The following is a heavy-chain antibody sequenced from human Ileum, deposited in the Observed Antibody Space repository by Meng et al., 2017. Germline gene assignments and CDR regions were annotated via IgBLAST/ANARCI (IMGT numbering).Heavy chain of an antibody. V-gene: IGHV4-4*02. CDR3: AREWSGSYRHFDY. J-gene: IGHJ4*02. CDR1: CVSISTSDW. CDR2: VHHSGST. D-gene: IGHD1-26*01. Sequence: SGQARLEPSGALARTFPVSCVSISTSDWCNWGRQPPGKRLECIGEVHHSGSTNYNPSLKSRGTIPVDKSKNQFSLKLNSVTAADTAVYYCAREWSGSYRHFDYWGQGTLVTVSS.